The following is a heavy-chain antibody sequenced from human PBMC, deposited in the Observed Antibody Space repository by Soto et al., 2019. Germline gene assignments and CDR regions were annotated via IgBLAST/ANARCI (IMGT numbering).Heavy chain of an antibody. J-gene: IGHJ5*02. CDR2: IYYSRRT. D-gene: IGHD4-17*01. CDR3: ARETTVTTFGWFDP. Sequence: QVQLQESGPGLVKPSATLSLTCTVSGGSISSYYWSWIRQPPGKGLAWIGYIYYSRRTNYNPSLKSRVTISVDTSKNQFSLKLSSVTSADTAVYYCARETTVTTFGWFDPWGQGTLVTVSS. CDR1: GGSISSYY. V-gene: IGHV4-59*01.